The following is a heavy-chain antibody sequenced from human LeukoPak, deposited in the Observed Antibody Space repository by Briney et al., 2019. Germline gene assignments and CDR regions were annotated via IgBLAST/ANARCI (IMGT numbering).Heavy chain of an antibody. D-gene: IGHD4-11*01. V-gene: IGHV3-23*01. CDR1: GFTFGSYA. CDR3: AKLPTVTTGY. CDR2: ISGSGGST. Sequence: GGSLRLSCAASGFTFGSYAMSWVRQAPGKGPEWVSAISGSGGSTYYADSVKGRFTISRDNSKNTLYVQMNSLRAEDTAVYYCAKLPTVTTGYWGQGTLVTVSS. J-gene: IGHJ4*02.